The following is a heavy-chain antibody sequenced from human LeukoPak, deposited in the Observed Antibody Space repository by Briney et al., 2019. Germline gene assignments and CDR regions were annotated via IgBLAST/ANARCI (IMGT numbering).Heavy chain of an antibody. V-gene: IGHV3-23*01. J-gene: IGHJ4*02. CDR3: GKGTDRTSGSYF. D-gene: IGHD1-26*01. CDR1: VFTFSSYA. CDR2: IGGGGGSP. Sequence: GGSLRLSCAASVFTFSSYAMNWVRQAPGKGLEWVSAIGGGGGSPYYADSVRGRFTISRDNSKNTLYLQMNSLRAEDTAVYYCGKGTDRTSGSYFWGQGTLVTVSS.